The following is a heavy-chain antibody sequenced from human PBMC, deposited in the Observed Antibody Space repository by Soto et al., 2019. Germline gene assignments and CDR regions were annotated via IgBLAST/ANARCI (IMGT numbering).Heavy chain of an antibody. CDR3: AKDEGYGAYDY. D-gene: IGHD2-8*01. Sequence: PGGSLRLSCAASGFTISRSAMSWVRQAPGKGLECVSAISGSGGSIYYADSVKGRFTISRDNSKNTLYLQMDSLRVEDTAIYYCAKDEGYGAYDYWGQGTLVTVSS. J-gene: IGHJ4*02. CDR2: ISGSGGSI. V-gene: IGHV3-23*01. CDR1: GFTISRSA.